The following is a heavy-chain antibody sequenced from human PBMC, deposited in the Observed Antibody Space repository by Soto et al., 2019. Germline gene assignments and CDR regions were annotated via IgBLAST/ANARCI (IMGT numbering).Heavy chain of an antibody. Sequence: SETLSLTCGVSGYSISSGYYWGWIRQPPGKGLEWIGSVYHSGSTYCNPSLKSRVTISVDTSKNQFSLKLSSVTAADTAVYYCARAHISSEGYYFDYWGQGTLVTVSS. D-gene: IGHD6-6*01. CDR1: GYSISSGYY. J-gene: IGHJ4*02. CDR3: ARAHISSEGYYFDY. CDR2: VYHSGST. V-gene: IGHV4-38-2*01.